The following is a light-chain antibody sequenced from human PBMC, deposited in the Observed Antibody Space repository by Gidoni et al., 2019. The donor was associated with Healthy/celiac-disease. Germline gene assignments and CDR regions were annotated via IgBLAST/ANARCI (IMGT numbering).Light chain of an antibody. CDR1: QGISSA. Sequence: AIQLTQSPSSLSASVGDRVTITCRASQGISSALAWYQRKPGKAPKLLIYDASSLESGVPSRFSGSRSGTDFTLTISSLQPEDFATYYCQQFNNYPYTFGQGTKLEIK. CDR2: DAS. V-gene: IGKV1D-13*01. CDR3: QQFNNYPYT. J-gene: IGKJ2*01.